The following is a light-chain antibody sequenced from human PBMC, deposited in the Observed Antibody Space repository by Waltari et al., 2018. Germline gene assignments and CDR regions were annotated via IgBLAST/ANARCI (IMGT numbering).Light chain of an antibody. Sequence: QSVLTQPPSVSAAPGQRVTISCTGSSSNIGAGYDVHWYQQLPGTAPKLLIYGNSKRPSGVPYRFSGSKSGTSASLAITGLQAEDEADYYCQSYDSSLSALFGGGTKLTVL. J-gene: IGLJ2*01. CDR3: QSYDSSLSAL. V-gene: IGLV1-40*01. CDR1: SSNIGAGYD. CDR2: GNS.